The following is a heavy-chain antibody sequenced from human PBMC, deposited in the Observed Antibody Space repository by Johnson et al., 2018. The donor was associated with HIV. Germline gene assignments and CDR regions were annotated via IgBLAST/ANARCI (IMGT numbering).Heavy chain of an antibody. V-gene: IGHV3-30-3*01. CDR3: AKESAFDI. CDR2: ISYDGSNK. J-gene: IGHJ3*02. CDR1: AFTFSSYA. Sequence: QVQLVESGGGMVQPGGSLRLSCAASAFTFSSYAMHWVRQAPGKGLEWVALISYDGSNKYYADSVKGRFTISRDNSKNTLYLQMNSLRAEDTAVYYCAKESAFDIWGQGTMVTVSS.